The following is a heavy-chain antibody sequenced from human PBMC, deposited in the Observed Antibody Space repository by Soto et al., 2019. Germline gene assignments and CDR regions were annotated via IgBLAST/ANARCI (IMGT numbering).Heavy chain of an antibody. CDR3: ARGQTYGSGNSPFDY. D-gene: IGHD3-10*01. V-gene: IGHV4-59*01. J-gene: IGHJ4*02. Sequence: QVQLQESGPGLVKPSETLSLTCTVSGGSIRRDYWSWIRQPPGKGLEYIGYIYYTGNPNYNPSLKLRITTXXDXSXXQFSLKLTSVTAADTAVYYCARGQTYGSGNSPFDYWGQGTLVTVSS. CDR2: IYYTGNP. CDR1: GGSIRRDY.